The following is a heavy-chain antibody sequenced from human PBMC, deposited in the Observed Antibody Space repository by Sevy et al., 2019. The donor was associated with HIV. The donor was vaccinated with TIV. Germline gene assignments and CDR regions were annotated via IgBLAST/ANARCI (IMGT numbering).Heavy chain of an antibody. CDR1: GFTFSSYS. Sequence: GGSQRLSCAASGFTFSSYSMNWVRQAPGKGLEWVSYISSSSSTIYYADSVKGRFTISRDNAKNSLYLQMNSLRDEDTAVYYCARDLSLVREVIMDYWGQGTLVTVSS. CDR3: ARDLSLVREVIMDY. CDR2: ISSSSSTI. D-gene: IGHD3-10*01. J-gene: IGHJ4*02. V-gene: IGHV3-48*02.